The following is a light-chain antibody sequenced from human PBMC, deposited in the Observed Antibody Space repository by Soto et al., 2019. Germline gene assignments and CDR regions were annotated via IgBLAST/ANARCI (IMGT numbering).Light chain of an antibody. CDR1: QTISTW. J-gene: IGKJ2*01. CDR3: QQYISRMLT. Sequence: DIQMTQSPSTLSASVGDRVTITCRASQTISTWLAWYQQKPGKAPNLLISDASSLESGVPSRFSGSGSGTEFTLTITSLQPDDFATYYCQQYISRMLTFGQGTKLEIK. V-gene: IGKV1-5*01. CDR2: DAS.